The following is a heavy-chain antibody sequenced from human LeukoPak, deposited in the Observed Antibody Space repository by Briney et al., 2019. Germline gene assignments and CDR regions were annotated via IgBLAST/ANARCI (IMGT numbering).Heavy chain of an antibody. CDR1: GGSIGSGTYY. CDR2: IFYSGST. J-gene: IGHJ4*02. D-gene: IGHD5-18*01. Sequence: SETLSLTCTVSGGSIGSGTYYWGWIRQSPGKGLEWIGSIFYSGSTYYNPSLKSRVTISVDTSKNQFSLKLSSVTAADTAVYYCAKSSYSIFDYWGQGTLVTVSS. CDR3: AKSSYSIFDY. V-gene: IGHV4-39*07.